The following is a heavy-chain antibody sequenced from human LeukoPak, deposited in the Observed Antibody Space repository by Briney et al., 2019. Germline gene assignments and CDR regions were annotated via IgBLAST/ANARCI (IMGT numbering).Heavy chain of an antibody. CDR1: GGSISSSSYY. CDR3: LTSGYCSSTSCSDSGGYFDY. CDR2: IYYSGST. J-gene: IGHJ4*02. V-gene: IGHV4-39*01. D-gene: IGHD2-2*01. Sequence: SETLSLTCSVSGGSISSSSYYWGWIRQPPGEGLEWIGGIYYSGSTYYNPSLKSRVTISVDTSKNQFSLKLSSVTAADTAVYYCLTSGYCSSTSCSDSGGYFDYWGQGTLVTVCS.